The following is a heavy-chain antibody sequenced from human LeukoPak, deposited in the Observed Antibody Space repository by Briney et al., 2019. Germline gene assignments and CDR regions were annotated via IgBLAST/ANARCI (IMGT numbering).Heavy chain of an antibody. V-gene: IGHV4-39*01. J-gene: IGHJ4*02. D-gene: IGHD6-13*01. Sequence: SETLSPTCTVSGGSISSSNYYWGWIRQPPGKGLEWIGSIYYSGSTYYNPSLKSRVTISVDTSKNQFSLKLSSVTAADTAVYYCTAAGTSSSISSCDYWGQGTLVTVSS. CDR1: GGSISSSNYY. CDR2: IYYSGST. CDR3: TAAGTSSSISSCDY.